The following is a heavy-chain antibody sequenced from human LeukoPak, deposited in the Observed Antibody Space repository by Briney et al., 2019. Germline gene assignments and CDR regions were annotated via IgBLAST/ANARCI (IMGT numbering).Heavy chain of an antibody. Sequence: GGSLRLSCAVSGFTFSTYEMNWVRQAPGKGLEWVSYISSSGSTTYYADSVKGRFTISRDNAMNSLYLQMNSLRAEDTAVYYCARDRRYYDSSGYYYTWFDPWGQGTLVTVSS. D-gene: IGHD3-22*01. CDR2: ISSSGSTT. J-gene: IGHJ5*02. V-gene: IGHV3-48*03. CDR1: GFTFSTYE. CDR3: ARDRRYYDSSGYYYTWFDP.